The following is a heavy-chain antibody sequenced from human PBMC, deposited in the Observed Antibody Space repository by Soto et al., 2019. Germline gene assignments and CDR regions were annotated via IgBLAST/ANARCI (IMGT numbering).Heavy chain of an antibody. CDR2: IIPIFGTA. CDR3: ARDLVAAAGDNY. D-gene: IGHD6-13*01. CDR1: GGTFSSYA. Sequence: ASLKVSCKASGGTFSSYAISWVRQAPGQGLEWMGGIIPIFGTANYAQKFQGRVTITADESTSTAYMELSSLRSEDTAVYYCARDLVAAAGDNYWGQGTLVTVSS. V-gene: IGHV1-69*13. J-gene: IGHJ4*02.